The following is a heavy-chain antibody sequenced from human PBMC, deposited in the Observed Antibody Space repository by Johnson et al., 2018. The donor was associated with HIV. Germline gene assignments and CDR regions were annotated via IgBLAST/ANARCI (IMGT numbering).Heavy chain of an antibody. CDR2: ISSSGSTI. D-gene: IGHD2-15*01. CDR1: GFTFSDYY. V-gene: IGHV3-11*04. Sequence: QVQLVESGGGLVQPGGSLRLSCAASGFTFSDYYMSWIRQAPGKGLEWVSYISSSGSTIYYAYSVKGRFTISRDNAKNSLYLQMNSLRAEDTAVYYCARDQGDIVVVVAAELWAFDIWGQGTMVTVSS. CDR3: ARDQGDIVVVVAAELWAFDI. J-gene: IGHJ3*02.